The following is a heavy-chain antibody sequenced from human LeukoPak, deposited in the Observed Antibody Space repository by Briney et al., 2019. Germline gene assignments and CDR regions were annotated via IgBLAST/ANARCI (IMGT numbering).Heavy chain of an antibody. Sequence: PGGSLRLSCAASGFTVSSNYMSWVRQAPGKGLEWVSVIYSGGSTCYADSVKGRFTISRDNSKNTLYLQMNSLRAEDTAVYYCARDMRWGYYDSSGYYYVGWGQGTLVTVSS. CDR1: GFTVSSNY. V-gene: IGHV3-66*01. J-gene: IGHJ4*02. CDR2: IYSGGST. D-gene: IGHD3-22*01. CDR3: ARDMRWGYYDSSGYYYVG.